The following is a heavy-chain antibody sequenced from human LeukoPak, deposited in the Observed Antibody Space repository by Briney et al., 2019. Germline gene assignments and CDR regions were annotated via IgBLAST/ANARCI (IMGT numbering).Heavy chain of an antibody. V-gene: IGHV4-34*01. CDR3: ARARQQWLVLYGTDV. CDR1: GVSFSGYY. Sequence: SETLSLTCAVYGVSFSGYYWSWIRQPPGKGLEWIGEINHSGSTNYNPSLKSRVTISVDTSKNQFSLKLSSVTAADTAVYYCARARQQWLVLYGTDVWGQGTTVTVSS. D-gene: IGHD6-19*01. J-gene: IGHJ6*02. CDR2: INHSGST.